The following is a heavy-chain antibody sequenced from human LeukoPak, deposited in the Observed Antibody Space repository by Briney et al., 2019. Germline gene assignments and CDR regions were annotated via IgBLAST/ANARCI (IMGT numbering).Heavy chain of an antibody. Sequence: GGSLRLSCAASGFTFSDYYMSWIRQAPGKGLEWLSYISSRGKTTHFADSVKGRFSVSRDNTNNTLYVQMNSLRAEDTVVYFCARGRDGYKYWGQGTLVTVPS. CDR3: ARGRDGYKY. D-gene: IGHD5-24*01. CDR2: ISSRGKTT. J-gene: IGHJ4*02. V-gene: IGHV3-11*01. CDR1: GFTFSDYY.